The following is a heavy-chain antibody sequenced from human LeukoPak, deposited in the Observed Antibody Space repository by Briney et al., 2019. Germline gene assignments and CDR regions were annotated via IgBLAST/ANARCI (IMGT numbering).Heavy chain of an antibody. CDR1: GGSISSSSYY. Sequence: PSETLSLTCTVSGGSISSSSYYWGWIRQPPGKGLEWIGRIYYSGSTYYNPSLKSRVTISVDTSKNQFSLKLSSVTAADTAVYYCARPRDCSSTSCYPYYDFWSGRGAFDIWGQGTMVTVSS. V-gene: IGHV4-39*01. D-gene: IGHD2-2*01. CDR2: IYYSGST. J-gene: IGHJ3*02. CDR3: ARPRDCSSTSCYPYYDFWSGRGAFDI.